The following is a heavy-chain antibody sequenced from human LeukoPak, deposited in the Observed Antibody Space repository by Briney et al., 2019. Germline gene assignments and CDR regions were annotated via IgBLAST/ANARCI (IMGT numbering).Heavy chain of an antibody. J-gene: IGHJ4*02. Sequence: SETLSLTCTVSGGSISSYYWSWIRQPPGKGLEWIGYIYYSGSTDYNPSLKSRVTISVDTSKNQFSLKLSSVTAADTAVYYCARRKAYCGGDCYYYFDYWGQGTLVTVSS. D-gene: IGHD2-21*02. V-gene: IGHV4-59*08. CDR1: GGSISSYY. CDR2: IYYSGST. CDR3: ARRKAYCGGDCYYYFDY.